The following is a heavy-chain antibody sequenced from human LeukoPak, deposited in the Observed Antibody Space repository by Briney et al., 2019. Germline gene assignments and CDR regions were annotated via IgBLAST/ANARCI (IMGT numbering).Heavy chain of an antibody. CDR3: ARDVAPEGFFFGS. V-gene: IGHV3-23*01. D-gene: IGHD3-3*01. CDR2: TSGSDGNT. Sequence: GGSLRLSCAASGFTLSNYAMTWVRQAPGKGLEWLTTSGSDGNTYYSDSVKGRFTTSRDNSKSTLYLQMNSLRAEDTAIYYCARDVAPEGFFFGSWGQGTLVTVSS. CDR1: GFTLSNYA. J-gene: IGHJ4*02.